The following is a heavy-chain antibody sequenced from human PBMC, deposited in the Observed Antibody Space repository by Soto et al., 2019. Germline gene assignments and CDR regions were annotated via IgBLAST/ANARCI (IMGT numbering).Heavy chain of an antibody. Sequence: SETLSLTCTVSGGSVSSGSYYWSWIRQPPGKGLEWIGYIYYSGSTNYNPSLKSRVTISVDTSKNQFSLKLSSVTAADTAVYYCARDLGQWLVYNALVIWDQGTMVTVSS. D-gene: IGHD6-19*01. J-gene: IGHJ3*02. CDR3: ARDLGQWLVYNALVI. CDR1: GGSVSSGSYY. CDR2: IYYSGST. V-gene: IGHV4-61*01.